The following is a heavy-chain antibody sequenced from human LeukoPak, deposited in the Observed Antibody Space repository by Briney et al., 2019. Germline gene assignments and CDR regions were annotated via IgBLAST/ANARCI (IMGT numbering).Heavy chain of an antibody. CDR1: GGSISSYY. CDR2: IYYSGGT. J-gene: IGHJ3*02. V-gene: IGHV4-59*08. CDR3: ARHVTISGPYDASDI. D-gene: IGHD5-24*01. Sequence: SETLSLTCTVSGGSISSYYWRWIRQPPGKGLEWIGDIYYSGGTDYYPSLENRVTISVDASKNQFSLKLRSVTAADTAVYYCARHVTISGPYDASDIWGQGTMVTVSP.